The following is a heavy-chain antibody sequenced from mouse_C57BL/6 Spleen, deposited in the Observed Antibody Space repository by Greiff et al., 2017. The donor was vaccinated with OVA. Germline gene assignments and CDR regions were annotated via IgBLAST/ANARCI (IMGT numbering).Heavy chain of an antibody. Sequence: QVQLQQPGAELVKPGASVKLSCKASGYTFTSYWMHWVKQRPGRGLEWIGRIDPYSGGTKYNEKFKSKATLTVDKPSSTAYMQLSSLTSEDSAVYYCALPNWDDYYAMDYWGQGTSVTVSS. V-gene: IGHV1-72*01. D-gene: IGHD4-1*01. CDR3: ALPNWDDYYAMDY. CDR2: IDPYSGGT. CDR1: GYTFTSYW. J-gene: IGHJ4*01.